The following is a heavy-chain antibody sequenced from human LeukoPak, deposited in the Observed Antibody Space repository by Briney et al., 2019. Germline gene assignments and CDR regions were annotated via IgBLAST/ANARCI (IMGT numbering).Heavy chain of an antibody. CDR1: GFTFSGSA. Sequence: TGGSLRLSCAASGFTFSGSAMHWVRQASGKGLEWVGRIRSKANSYATAYAASVKGRFTISRDNAKNSLYLQMNSLRDEDTAMYFCARRSLVARRVYYFDYWGQGTLVTVSS. CDR2: IRSKANSYAT. J-gene: IGHJ4*02. CDR3: ARRSLVARRVYYFDY. D-gene: IGHD2-15*01. V-gene: IGHV3-73*01.